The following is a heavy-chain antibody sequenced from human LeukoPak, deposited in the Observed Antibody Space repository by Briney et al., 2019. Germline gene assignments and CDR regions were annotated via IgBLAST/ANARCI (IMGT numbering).Heavy chain of an antibody. CDR2: IWYGGSNK. D-gene: IGHD6-6*01. V-gene: IGHV3-30*02. J-gene: IGHJ1*01. CDR3: AKDRSSSSGYFQH. Sequence: GGSLRLSCAASGFTFSIYAMSWVRQAPGKGLEWVAVIWYGGSNKYYADSVKGRFTISRDNSKNTLYLQMNSLRAEDTAVYYCAKDRSSSSGYFQHWGQGTLVTVSS. CDR1: GFTFSIYA.